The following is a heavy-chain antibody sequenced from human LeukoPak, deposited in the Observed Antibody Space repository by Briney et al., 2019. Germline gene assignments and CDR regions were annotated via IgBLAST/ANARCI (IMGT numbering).Heavy chain of an antibody. Sequence: PGGSLRLSCAASGFTFSSYGMHWVRQAPGKGLEWVAFIRYDGSNKYYADSVKGRFTISRDNSKNTLYLQMNSLRAEDTAVYYCAKDARLGEYEYYFDYWGQGTLVTVSS. D-gene: IGHD3-16*01. CDR2: IRYDGSNK. V-gene: IGHV3-30*02. J-gene: IGHJ4*02. CDR1: GFTFSSYG. CDR3: AKDARLGEYEYYFDY.